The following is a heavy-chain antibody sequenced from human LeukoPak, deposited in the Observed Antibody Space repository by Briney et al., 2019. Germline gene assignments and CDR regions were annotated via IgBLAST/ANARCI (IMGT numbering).Heavy chain of an antibody. CDR3: TKDSDCTSTSCFFDF. D-gene: IGHD2-2*01. Sequence: QPGGSLRLSCAASGFTFINYAMSWVRQAPGKGLEWVSSISCGGGRTYYADSVKGRFTISRDSSKNTLYLQMNSLRAEDTAVYYCTKDSDCTSTSCFFDFWGQGILVPVST. CDR1: GFTFINYA. CDR2: ISCGGGRT. J-gene: IGHJ4*02. V-gene: IGHV3-23*01.